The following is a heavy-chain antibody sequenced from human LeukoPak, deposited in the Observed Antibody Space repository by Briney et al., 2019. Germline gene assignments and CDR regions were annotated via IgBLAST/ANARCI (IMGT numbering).Heavy chain of an antibody. CDR2: ISGSGDTI. Sequence: TGGSLRLSCAASGFAFSDYYISWIRQAPGKGLEWISYISGSGDTIYYVDSVKGRFTLSRDNAKNSLYLQMDSLRAEDTAVYYCARDRYYYGMDVWGQGTTVTVSS. CDR3: ARDRYYYGMDV. CDR1: GFAFSDYY. J-gene: IGHJ6*02. V-gene: IGHV3-11*01.